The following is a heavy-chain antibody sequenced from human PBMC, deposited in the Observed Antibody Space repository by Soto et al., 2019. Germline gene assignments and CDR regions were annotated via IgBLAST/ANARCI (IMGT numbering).Heavy chain of an antibody. CDR3: ARSDCSSTSCYGYYYYYGMDV. CDR2: IYYSGST. D-gene: IGHD2-2*01. CDR1: GGSISSSSYY. Sequence: NPSETLSLTCTVSGGSISSSSYYWGWIRQPPGKGLEWIGSIYYSGSTYYNPSLKSRVTISVDTSKNQFSLKLSSVTAADTAVYYCARSDCSSTSCYGYYYYYGMDVWGQGTTVTVSS. J-gene: IGHJ6*02. V-gene: IGHV4-39*01.